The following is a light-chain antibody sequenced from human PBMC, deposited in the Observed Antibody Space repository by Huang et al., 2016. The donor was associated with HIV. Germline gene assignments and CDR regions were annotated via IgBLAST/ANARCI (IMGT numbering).Light chain of an antibody. CDR3: QQYYNTPIT. Sequence: DIVMTQSPDSLAVSLGERATINCESSQPVLYSSNNKNYVAWYQQKPGQPPRLLIYWASTREVGVPDRFTGSWSGTDFTLTISSLQAEDVAVYYCQQYYNTPITFGQGTRLEIK. CDR1: QPVLYSSNNKNY. CDR2: WAS. V-gene: IGKV4-1*01. J-gene: IGKJ5*01.